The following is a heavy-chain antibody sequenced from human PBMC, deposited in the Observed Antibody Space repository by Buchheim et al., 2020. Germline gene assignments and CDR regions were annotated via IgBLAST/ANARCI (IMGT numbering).Heavy chain of an antibody. CDR1: KFTFSNYW. D-gene: IGHD3-10*01. Sequence: EVQLVESGGGLVQPGGSLRLSCAASKFTFSNYWMSWVRQAPGKGLEWVATITDDGREQYYADSVKGRFTISRDNAKNSLFLQMDSLRVEDTAVYYCARASWGGSGPDYWGQGTL. V-gene: IGHV3-7*01. CDR2: ITDDGREQ. CDR3: ARASWGGSGPDY. J-gene: IGHJ4*02.